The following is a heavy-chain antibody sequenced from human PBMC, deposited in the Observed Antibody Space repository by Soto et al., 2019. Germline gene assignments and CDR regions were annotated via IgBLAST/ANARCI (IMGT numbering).Heavy chain of an antibody. CDR1: GASTVSHYH. V-gene: IGHV4-31*02. Sequence: QVQLQESGPGLVKPSQTLSLTCSVSGASTVSHYHWTWIRQPPVKGLEWMGYIFNSGTTFYNPSLTSRLPISMDTCGNHFSLELRSVTAADTAVYYCALVLGPTTGLDSWGQGTLVPVSS. CDR2: IFNSGTT. J-gene: IGHJ4*02. CDR3: ALVLGPTTGLDS. D-gene: IGHD1-26*01.